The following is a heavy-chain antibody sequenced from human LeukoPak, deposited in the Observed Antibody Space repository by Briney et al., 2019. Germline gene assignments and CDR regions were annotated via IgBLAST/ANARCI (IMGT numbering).Heavy chain of an antibody. J-gene: IGHJ4*02. CDR3: AKDRVLYYYDNSGPLDY. CDR2: VSGSGGST. CDR1: GFTFTTHA. V-gene: IGHV3-23*01. D-gene: IGHD3-22*01. Sequence: GGSLRLSCAASGFTFTTHAMSWVRQAPGKGLEWVSTVSGSGGSTYYADSVKGRFTISRDNSKNTLSLQMTSLRAEDTAIYYCAKDRVLYYYDNSGPLDYWGQGTLVTVSS.